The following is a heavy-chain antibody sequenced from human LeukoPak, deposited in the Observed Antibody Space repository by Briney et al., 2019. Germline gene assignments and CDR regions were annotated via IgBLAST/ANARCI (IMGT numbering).Heavy chain of an antibody. J-gene: IGHJ3*02. CDR1: GFTFSSNY. CDR2: IYSAGST. CDR3: ATGSNDAFDI. V-gene: IGHV3-53*01. Sequence: GGSLRLSCAASGFTFSSNYMSWVRQAPGKGLEWVSVIYSAGSTYYEDSVKGRFTISRDNSKNTLYLQMNSLRAEDTAVYYCATGSNDAFDIWGQGTMVTVSS.